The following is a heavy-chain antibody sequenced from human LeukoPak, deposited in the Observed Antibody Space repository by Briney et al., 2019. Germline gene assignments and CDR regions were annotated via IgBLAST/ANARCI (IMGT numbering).Heavy chain of an antibody. Sequence: GRSLRLSGAASGFTFSSYWMSWVRQAPGKGLEWVANIKQDGSEKDYVDSVKGRFTISRDNAKNSLYLQMNSLRAEDTAVYYCARALGWLPENYWGQGTLVTVSS. V-gene: IGHV3-7*01. CDR1: GFTFSSYW. J-gene: IGHJ4*02. CDR3: ARALGWLPENY. D-gene: IGHD5-24*01. CDR2: IKQDGSEK.